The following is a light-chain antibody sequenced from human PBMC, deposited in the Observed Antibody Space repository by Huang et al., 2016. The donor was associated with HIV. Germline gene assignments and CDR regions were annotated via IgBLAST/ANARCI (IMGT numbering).Light chain of an antibody. CDR2: GAS. Sequence: ERVMTQSPATVSLSPGERATLSCRASLSVSTNLAWYQQRPGQAPRLLIYGASTRATGIPARFCGGGSGAEFTLTISSLQSEDFAVYYCQQYDNWPLTFGGGTKVQIK. CDR1: LSVSTN. CDR3: QQYDNWPLT. V-gene: IGKV3-15*01. J-gene: IGKJ4*01.